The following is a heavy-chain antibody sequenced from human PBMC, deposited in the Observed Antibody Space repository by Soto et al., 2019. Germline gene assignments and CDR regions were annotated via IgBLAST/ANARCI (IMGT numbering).Heavy chain of an antibody. D-gene: IGHD6-19*01. V-gene: IGHV2-5*01. J-gene: IGHJ4*02. CDR2: IYWNDDK. CDR1: GFSLSTSGVG. Sequence: SGPTLVNPTQTLTLTCAFSGFSLSTSGVGVGWIRQPPGKALEWLALIYWNDDKRYSPSLKSRLTITKDTSKNQVVLTMTNMDPVDTATYYCAHSRKQWLVPSQFDYWGQGTLVTVSS. CDR3: AHSRKQWLVPSQFDY.